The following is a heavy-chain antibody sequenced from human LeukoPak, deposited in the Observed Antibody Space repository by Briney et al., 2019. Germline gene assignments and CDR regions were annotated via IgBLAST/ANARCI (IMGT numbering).Heavy chain of an antibody. CDR1: GFTFSSYG. CDR2: ISGSGGST. D-gene: IGHD4-17*01. J-gene: IGHJ3*02. Sequence: PGGSLRLSCAASGFTFSSYGMHWVRQAPGKGLEWVSAISGSGGSTYYADSVKGRFTISRDNSKNTLYLQMNSLRAEDTAVYYCAKAYTVYGDYDAFDIWGQGTMVTVSS. V-gene: IGHV3-23*01. CDR3: AKAYTVYGDYDAFDI.